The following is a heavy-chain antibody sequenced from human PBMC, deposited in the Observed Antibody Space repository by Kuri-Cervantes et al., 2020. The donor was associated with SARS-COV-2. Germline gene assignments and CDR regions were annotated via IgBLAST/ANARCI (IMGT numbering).Heavy chain of an antibody. Sequence: GESLKISCAASGFTFSSYAMSWVRQAPGKGLEWVSAISGSGGSTYYADSVKGRFTISGDNSKNTLYLQMNSLRAEDTAVYYCAKGFVPAAPRGDYWGQGTLVTVSS. CDR2: ISGSGGST. J-gene: IGHJ4*02. V-gene: IGHV3-23*01. D-gene: IGHD2-2*01. CDR3: AKGFVPAAPRGDY. CDR1: GFTFSSYA.